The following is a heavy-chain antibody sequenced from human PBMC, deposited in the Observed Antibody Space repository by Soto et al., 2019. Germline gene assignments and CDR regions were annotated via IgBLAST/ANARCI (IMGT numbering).Heavy chain of an antibody. Sequence: EVQLLESGGDLVQPGGSLRLSCAASGFKFSNYAMSWVRQAPGRGLEWVSAITAHADTTYYADSVKGRFTISRDSTKNTLYLQMNRLRADDTVVYHCAKDPLSYSSSWYPPAGFDPWGQGTLVTVSS. D-gene: IGHD6-13*01. CDR1: GFKFSNYA. V-gene: IGHV3-23*01. CDR3: AKDPLSYSSSWYPPAGFDP. J-gene: IGHJ5*02. CDR2: ITAHADTT.